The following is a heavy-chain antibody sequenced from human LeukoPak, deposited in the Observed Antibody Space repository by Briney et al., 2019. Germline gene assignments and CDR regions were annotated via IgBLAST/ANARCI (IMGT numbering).Heavy chain of an antibody. D-gene: IGHD6-19*01. J-gene: IGHJ4*02. CDR2: IYGSGST. CDR1: GDSLSSHY. V-gene: IGHV4-59*08. CDR3: ARNVGWYSHDS. Sequence: SETLSLTCTVSGDSLSSHYWSWIRQPPGKGLERIGYIYGSGSTHYDPSLRSRVTISDDTSKNQFSLKLTSVTAAETAVYYCARNVGWYSHDSWGQGTLVTVSS.